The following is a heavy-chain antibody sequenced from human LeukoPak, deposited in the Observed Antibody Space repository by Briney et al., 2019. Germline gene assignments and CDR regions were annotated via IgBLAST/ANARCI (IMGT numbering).Heavy chain of an antibody. J-gene: IGHJ3*02. V-gene: IGHV3-7*01. CDR2: IKEDGSDK. Sequence: GGSLRLSCAASGFTFSTYWMSWVRQAPGKGLEWVANIKEDGSDKYYVDSVKGRFTISRDNAKNSLYLQMNSLRAEDTALYYCARDTGYNVAFDIWGQGTMVTVSS. D-gene: IGHD5-12*01. CDR1: GFTFSTYW. CDR3: ARDTGYNVAFDI.